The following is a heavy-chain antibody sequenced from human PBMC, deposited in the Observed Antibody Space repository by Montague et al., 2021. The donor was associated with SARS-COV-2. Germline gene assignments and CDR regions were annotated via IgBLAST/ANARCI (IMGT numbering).Heavy chain of an antibody. V-gene: IGHV4-34*01. J-gene: IGHJ6*02. CDR3: ASGIYPSGSYYNRYYYGLNI. CDR2: INHSANT. Sequence: SETLSLTCAVSGGSLSGYYWSWIRQPPEKGLEWIGEINHSANTKYNPSLKSPVTISLDTSKNQFSLKMTSVTAADTATYYCASGIYPSGSYYNRYYYGLNIWGPGTTVIVSS. D-gene: IGHD3-10*01. CDR1: GGSLSGYY.